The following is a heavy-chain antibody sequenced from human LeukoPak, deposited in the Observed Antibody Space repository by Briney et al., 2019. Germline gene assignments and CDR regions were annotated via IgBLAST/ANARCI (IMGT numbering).Heavy chain of an antibody. J-gene: IGHJ4*02. V-gene: IGHV4-59*01. CDR1: GGSISPYY. D-gene: IGHD3-16*01. CDR2: IHYSGST. Sequence: SETLSLTCAVSGGSISPYYWSWIRQPPGKGLEWIGYIHYSGSTNYNPSLKSRVTMSVDTSKNQFSLKLSSVTAADTAVYYCARYHWGKYFDYWGQGTLVTVSP. CDR3: ARYHWGKYFDY.